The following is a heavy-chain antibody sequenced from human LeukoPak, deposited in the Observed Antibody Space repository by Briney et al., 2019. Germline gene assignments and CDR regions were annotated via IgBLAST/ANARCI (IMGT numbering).Heavy chain of an antibody. Sequence: PSETLSLTCTVSGGSISSSSYYWGWLRQPPGKGLEWIGSIYYSGSTYYNPSLKSRVTISVDTSKNQFSLKLSSVTAADTAVYYCARQLIPKRWLQFGSWFDPWGQGTLVTVSS. CDR2: IYYSGST. V-gene: IGHV4-39*01. CDR3: ARQLIPKRWLQFGSWFDP. J-gene: IGHJ5*02. D-gene: IGHD5-24*01. CDR1: GGSISSSSYY.